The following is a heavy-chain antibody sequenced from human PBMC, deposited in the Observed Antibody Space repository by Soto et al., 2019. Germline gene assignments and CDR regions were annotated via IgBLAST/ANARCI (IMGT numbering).Heavy chain of an antibody. V-gene: IGHV6-1*01. Sequence: SQTLSLTCAISGDSASSNSAGWNWIRQTPSRGLEWLGRTYYRSKWYDNYAVSVKSRITINPDTSKNQFSLQLNSVTPEDTAVYYCARGFLDVGTGHYYMDVWGKGITVT. CDR1: GDSASSNSAG. CDR3: ARGFLDVGTGHYYMDV. J-gene: IGHJ6*03. D-gene: IGHD3-3*01. CDR2: TYYRSKWYD.